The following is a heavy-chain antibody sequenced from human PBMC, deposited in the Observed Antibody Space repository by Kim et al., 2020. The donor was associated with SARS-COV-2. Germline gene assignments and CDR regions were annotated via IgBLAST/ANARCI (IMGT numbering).Heavy chain of an antibody. D-gene: IGHD1-26*01. J-gene: IGHJ3*02. V-gene: IGHV3-21*01. CDR3: ARWADLNDAFDI. Sequence: GGSLRLSCAASGFTFSSYSMNWVRQAPGKGLEWVSSISSSSSYIYYADSVKGRFTISRDNAKNSLYLQMNSLRAEDTAVYYCARWADLNDAFDIWGQGTMVTVSS. CDR1: GFTFSSYS. CDR2: ISSSSSYI.